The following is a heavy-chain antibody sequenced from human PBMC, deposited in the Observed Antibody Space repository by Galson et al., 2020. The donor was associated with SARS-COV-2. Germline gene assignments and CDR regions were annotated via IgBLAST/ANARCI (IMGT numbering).Heavy chain of an antibody. J-gene: IGHJ6*02. CDR2: LTGSGGHT. CDR1: GFTFSSYA. D-gene: IGHD3-22*01. V-gene: IGHV3-23*01. CDR3: TKAVGQDSSGSIILGLFYGVDV. Sequence: SLKISCAASGFTFSSYAMSWVRQAPGKGLEWVSALTGSGGHTYYADSVKGRFTIPRDNPKNTLFLQMNSLRAEDTAVYYCTKAVGQDSSGSIILGLFYGVDVWGQGTTVTVAS.